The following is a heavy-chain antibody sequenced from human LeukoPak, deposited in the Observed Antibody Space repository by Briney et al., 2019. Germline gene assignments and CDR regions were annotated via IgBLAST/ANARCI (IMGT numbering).Heavy chain of an antibody. CDR1: GGSIGTYY. D-gene: IGHD1/OR15-1a*01. CDR2: IYYNGYT. CDR3: ARDRHWTNDWVFDY. V-gene: IGHV4-59*01. Sequence: SETLSLTCTVSGGSIGTYYWSWIRQPPGKGLEWIGYIYYNGYTDYNPTLKSRVTISVHTSKNQFSLKLSSVTAADTAVYYCARDRHWTNDWVFDYWGQGTLVTVSS. J-gene: IGHJ4*02.